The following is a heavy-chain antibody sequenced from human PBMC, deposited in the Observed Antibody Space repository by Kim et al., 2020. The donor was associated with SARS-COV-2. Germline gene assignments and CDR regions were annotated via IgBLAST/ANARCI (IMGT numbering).Heavy chain of an antibody. CDR3: ASPSLTGTTSLDY. J-gene: IGHJ4*02. V-gene: IGHV1-3*01. D-gene: IGHD1-7*01. Sequence: KYSQKCQGRVTFTRDTSANIAYMELRTLRSEDTAVYYCASPSLTGTTSLDYWGQGTLVTVSS.